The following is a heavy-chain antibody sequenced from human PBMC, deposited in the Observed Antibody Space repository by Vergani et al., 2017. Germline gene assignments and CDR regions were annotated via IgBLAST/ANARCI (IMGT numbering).Heavy chain of an antibody. D-gene: IGHD1-26*01. CDR3: ANKQWVYYYMDV. V-gene: IGHV4-30-4*01. Sequence: QVQLQESGPGLVKPSQTLSLTCTVSGGSISSGDYYWSWIRQPPGKGLEWIGYIHYSGRTSHNLSLKSRVTITLDTSKNQFSLKLSSVTAADTAVYYCANKQWVYYYMDVWGKGTTVTVSS. J-gene: IGHJ6*03. CDR1: GGSISSGDYY. CDR2: IHYSGRT.